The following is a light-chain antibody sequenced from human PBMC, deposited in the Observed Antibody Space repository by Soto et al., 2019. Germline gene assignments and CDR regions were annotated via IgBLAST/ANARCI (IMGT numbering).Light chain of an antibody. CDR3: VLYMGSGIPGV. V-gene: IGLV8-61*01. J-gene: IGLJ3*02. Sequence: QTVVTQEPSFSVSPGGTVTLTCGLSSGSVSTSNYPGWYQQTPGQAPRTLIYSTNTRSSGVPDRFSGSILGNKAALTITGAQADDESDYYCVLYMGSGIPGVFGGGTQLTVL. CDR1: SGSVSTSNY. CDR2: STN.